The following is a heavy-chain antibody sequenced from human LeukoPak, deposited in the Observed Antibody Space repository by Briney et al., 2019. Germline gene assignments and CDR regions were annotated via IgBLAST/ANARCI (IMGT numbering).Heavy chain of an antibody. CDR2: ISAYNGNI. CDR1: GYTFTSFG. J-gene: IGHJ4*02. Sequence: ASVKVSCKASGYTFTSFGISWVQQAPGQGLEWMGWISAYNGNINYAQKLQGRVTITADKSTSTAYMELSSLRSEDTAVYYCARDYSSSWYHFDYWGQGTLVTVSS. CDR3: ARDYSSSWYHFDY. V-gene: IGHV1-18*01. D-gene: IGHD6-13*01.